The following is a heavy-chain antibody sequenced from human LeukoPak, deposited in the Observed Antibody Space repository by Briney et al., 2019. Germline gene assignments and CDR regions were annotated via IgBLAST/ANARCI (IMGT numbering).Heavy chain of an antibody. D-gene: IGHD3-10*01. Sequence: PGGSLRLSCAASGFTFSNAWMSWVRQAPNKGLEWVGRSKTKTDGGTTDYAAPVKGRFTISRDDSNDTLYLQMNSLKSEDTAVYYCTTDYGSGSYHYFNYWGQGTLVTVSS. J-gene: IGHJ4*02. CDR3: TTDYGSGSYHYFNY. CDR2: SKTKTDGGTT. CDR1: GFTFSNAW. V-gene: IGHV3-15*01.